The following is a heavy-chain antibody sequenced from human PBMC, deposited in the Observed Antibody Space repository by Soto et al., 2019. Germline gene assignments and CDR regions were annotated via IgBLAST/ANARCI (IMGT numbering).Heavy chain of an antibody. J-gene: IGHJ4*02. Sequence: QLQLQESGPGLVKPSETLSLTCNVSGGSISNAAYYWGWIRQPPGKGLECIGIIYYSGNTYYSPSLKSRVTTSVDTSKNQFSLKLSSVSAADTSMYYCARVYGSGSYFFDSWGQGTLVTVSS. CDR3: ARVYGSGSYFFDS. CDR2: IYYSGNT. V-gene: IGHV4-39*01. CDR1: GGSISNAAYY. D-gene: IGHD3-10*01.